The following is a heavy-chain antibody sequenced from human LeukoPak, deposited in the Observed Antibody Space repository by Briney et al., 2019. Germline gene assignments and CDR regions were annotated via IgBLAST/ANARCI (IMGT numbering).Heavy chain of an antibody. CDR3: ARASTGYSYVLFDY. V-gene: IGHV4-59*08. Sequence: LRLSCAASGFTFDGYAMHWIRQPPGKGLEWIGYIYYSGSTNYNPSLKSRVTISVDTSKNQFSLKLSSVTAADTAVYYCARASTGYSYVLFDYWGQGTLVTVSS. CDR2: IYYSGST. D-gene: IGHD5-18*01. J-gene: IGHJ4*02. CDR1: GFTFDGYA.